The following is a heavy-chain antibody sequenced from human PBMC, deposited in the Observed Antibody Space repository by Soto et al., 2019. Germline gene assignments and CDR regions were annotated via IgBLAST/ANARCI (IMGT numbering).Heavy chain of an antibody. CDR3: AKGSIFDY. J-gene: IGHJ4*02. CDR1: GITFSSYV. V-gene: IGHV3-23*01. CDR2: ITGSGDST. Sequence: EVQLLESGGGLVQPGGSLRLSCTASGITFSSYVMTWVRQAPGKGLEWVSAITGSGDSTYYADSVKGRFTVSRDNSKNTLHLQMNSLRDEDTAVYYCAKGSIFDYWGQGTLVTVS.